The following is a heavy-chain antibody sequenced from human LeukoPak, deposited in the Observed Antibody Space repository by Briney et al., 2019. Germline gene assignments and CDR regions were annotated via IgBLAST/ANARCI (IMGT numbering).Heavy chain of an antibody. CDR3: ATSSGSYMF. J-gene: IGHJ4*02. V-gene: IGHV3-15*01. CDR1: GFTFKNAW. D-gene: IGHD1-26*01. Sequence: PGGSLRLSCAVSGFTFKNAWMSWVRQAPGKGLEWVGRIKSKSEGETTDYAAPVKGRFIISRDDSKNTLYLQMNSLKTEDIAVYYCATSSGSYMFWGQGTLVTVSS. CDR2: IKSKSEGETT.